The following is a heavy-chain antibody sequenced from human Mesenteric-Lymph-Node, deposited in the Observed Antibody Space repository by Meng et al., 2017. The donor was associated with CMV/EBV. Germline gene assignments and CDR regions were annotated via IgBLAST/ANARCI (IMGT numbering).Heavy chain of an antibody. CDR2: INWNGGST. CDR1: GFTFDDYG. D-gene: IGHD6-13*01. Sequence: SGFTFDDYGRSWVRQAPGKGLEWVSGINWNGGSTDYADSVKGRFTISRDNAQNSLYLQMNSLRAEDTALYHCARASLYTSSWYNWFDPWGQGTLVTVSS. CDR3: ARASLYTSSWYNWFDP. V-gene: IGHV3-20*01. J-gene: IGHJ5*02.